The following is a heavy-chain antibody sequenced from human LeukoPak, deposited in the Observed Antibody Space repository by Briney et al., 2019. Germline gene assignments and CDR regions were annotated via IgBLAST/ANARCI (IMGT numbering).Heavy chain of an antibody. CDR3: ASLAVAGLSEGY. Sequence: TSETLSLTCTVSGGSISGDSYYWAWIRQPPGKGLEWIASIYYSGSTYYNPSLKSRVTISVDTSRNQFSLKLNSVTAADTAVYYCASLAVAGLSEGYWGQGTLVIVSS. CDR1: GGSISGDSYY. CDR2: IYYSGST. V-gene: IGHV4-39*01. D-gene: IGHD6-19*01. J-gene: IGHJ4*02.